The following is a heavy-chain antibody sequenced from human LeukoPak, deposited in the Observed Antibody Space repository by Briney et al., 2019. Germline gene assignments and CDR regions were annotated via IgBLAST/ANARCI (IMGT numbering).Heavy chain of an antibody. Sequence: GASVKVSCKASGYTFTGYYMHWVRQAAGQGLAWMGWINPNSGGTNYAQKFQGRVTMTRDTSISTAYMELSRLRSDDTAVYYCARGSGGSSSGAFDIWGQGTMVTVSS. CDR3: ARGSGGSSSGAFDI. CDR1: GYTFTGYY. J-gene: IGHJ3*02. CDR2: INPNSGGT. D-gene: IGHD2-15*01. V-gene: IGHV1-2*02.